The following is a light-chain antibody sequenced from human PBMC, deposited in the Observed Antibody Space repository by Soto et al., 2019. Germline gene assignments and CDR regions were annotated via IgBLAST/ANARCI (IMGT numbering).Light chain of an antibody. Sequence: ENVLTQSPGSLSXSXXXXXSXPXRAIQSVSSSYLAWYQQQPGQAARLLIYGASSRATGMPDRFSGSGSGTEFTLTISRLEQEDFAVYYCQQYVSSLTWTFGQGTKVDIK. J-gene: IGKJ1*01. CDR3: QQYVSSLTWT. CDR2: GAS. V-gene: IGKV3-20*01. CDR1: QSVSSSY.